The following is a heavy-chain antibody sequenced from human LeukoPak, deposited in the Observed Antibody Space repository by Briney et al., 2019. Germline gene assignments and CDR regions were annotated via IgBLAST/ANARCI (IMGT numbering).Heavy chain of an antibody. CDR3: AGADRYFDWLPTSGYFDY. Sequence: SETLSLTCTVSGGSISSYYWSWIRQPAGKGLEWIGRIYTSGSTNYNPSLKSRVTMSVDTSKNQFSLKLSSVTAADTAVYYCAGADRYFDWLPTSGYFDYWGQGTLVTVSS. J-gene: IGHJ4*02. CDR2: IYTSGST. V-gene: IGHV4-4*07. CDR1: GGSISSYY. D-gene: IGHD3-9*01.